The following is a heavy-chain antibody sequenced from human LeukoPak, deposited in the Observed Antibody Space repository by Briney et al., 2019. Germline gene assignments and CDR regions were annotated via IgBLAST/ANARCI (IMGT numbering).Heavy chain of an antibody. CDR3: ASSWLNYYYYGMDV. V-gene: IGHV3-21*01. CDR1: GFTFSSYS. CDR2: ISSSSSYI. Sequence: GGSLRLSCAASGFTFSSYSMNWVRQAPGKGLEWVSSISSSSSYIYYADSVKGRFTISRDNAKNSLYLQMNSLRAEDTAVYYCASSWLNYYYYGMDVWGQGTTVTVSS. D-gene: IGHD6-13*01. J-gene: IGHJ6*02.